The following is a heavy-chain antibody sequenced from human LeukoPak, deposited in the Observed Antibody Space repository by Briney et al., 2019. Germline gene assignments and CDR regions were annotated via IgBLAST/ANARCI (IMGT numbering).Heavy chain of an antibody. CDR3: ARDHHDYGGNSGLQH. CDR1: GGSISSGSYY. J-gene: IGHJ1*01. CDR2: IYTSGSN. Sequence: PSETLSLTCTVSGGSISSGSYYWSWIRQPAGEGLEWIGRIYTSGSNNYNPSLKSRVTISVDTSKNQFSLKLSSVTAADTAVYYCARDHHDYGGNSGLQHWGQGTLVTVSS. D-gene: IGHD4-23*01. V-gene: IGHV4-61*02.